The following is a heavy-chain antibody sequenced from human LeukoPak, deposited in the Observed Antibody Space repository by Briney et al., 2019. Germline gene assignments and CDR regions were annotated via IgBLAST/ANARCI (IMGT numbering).Heavy chain of an antibody. CDR2: ISSNGDIT. CDR3: VIYYGSGSYDY. Sequence: PGGALRLSCSASGFTFSIYAMHWVRQAPGKGLEYVSAISSNGDITYHADSVKGSFTISRDNSKNTLYLQMSSLRAEDTAVYYCVIYYGSGSYDYWGQGTLVTVSS. J-gene: IGHJ4*02. CDR1: GFTFSIYA. D-gene: IGHD3-10*01. V-gene: IGHV3-64D*06.